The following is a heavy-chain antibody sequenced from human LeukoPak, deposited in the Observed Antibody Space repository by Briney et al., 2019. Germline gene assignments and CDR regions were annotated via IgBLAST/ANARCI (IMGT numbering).Heavy chain of an antibody. V-gene: IGHV4-59*01. CDR3: ARSPYVWGTLEWAFDI. D-gene: IGHD3-16*01. CDR2: IYYSGST. J-gene: IGHJ3*02. CDR1: GDSISSYY. Sequence: PSETLSLTCTVSGDSISSYYWTWIRQPPGRGLEWIGYIYYSGSTIYNPSLKSRVTISVDTSKNQFSLKLSSVTAADTAVYYCARSPYVWGTLEWAFDIWGQGTMVTVSS.